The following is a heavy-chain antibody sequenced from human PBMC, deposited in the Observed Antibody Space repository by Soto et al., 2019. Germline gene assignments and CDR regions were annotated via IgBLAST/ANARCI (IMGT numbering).Heavy chain of an antibody. D-gene: IGHD5-18*01. J-gene: IGHJ2*01. CDR3: ARDPLWGTAMVLWYFDL. V-gene: IGHV3-30-3*01. Sequence: QVQLVESGGGVVQPGRSLRLSCAASGFTFSRYAMHWVRQAPGKGLEWVAVISYDGSNKYYADSVKGRFTISRDSSKNTLYLQMNSLRAEDTAVYYCARDPLWGTAMVLWYFDLWGRGTLVTVSS. CDR1: GFTFSRYA. CDR2: ISYDGSNK.